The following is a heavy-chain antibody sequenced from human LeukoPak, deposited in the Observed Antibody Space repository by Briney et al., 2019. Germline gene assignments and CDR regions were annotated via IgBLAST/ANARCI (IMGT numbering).Heavy chain of an antibody. J-gene: IGHJ4*02. CDR1: GFTFSSCA. D-gene: IGHD1-26*01. CDR2: ISYDGSNK. Sequence: GGSLRLSCAASGFTFSSCAMHWVRQAPGKGLEWVAVISYDGSNKYYADSVKGRFTISRDNSKNTLYLQMNSLRAEDTAVYYCARDGSGSYYFPHYFDYWGQGTLVTVSS. CDR3: ARDGSGSYYFPHYFDY. V-gene: IGHV3-30-3*01.